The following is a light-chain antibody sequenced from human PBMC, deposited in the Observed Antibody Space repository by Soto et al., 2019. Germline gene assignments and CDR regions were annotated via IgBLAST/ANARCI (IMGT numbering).Light chain of an antibody. V-gene: IGKV3-20*01. Sequence: EIVLTQSPGTLSLSPGERATLSCRASQSVSSGYLAWYQQKPGQTPRLLIYSVSSRATGIPDRVSGSGSGTDFTLTISRVEPEDFAVYYWQQYGSSLLTFGGGTKVEIK. CDR2: SVS. CDR3: QQYGSSLLT. J-gene: IGKJ4*01. CDR1: QSVSSGY.